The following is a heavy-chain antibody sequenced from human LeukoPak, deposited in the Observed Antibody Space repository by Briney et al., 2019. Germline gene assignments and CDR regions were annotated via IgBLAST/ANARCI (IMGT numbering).Heavy chain of an antibody. V-gene: IGHV1-69*01. CDR1: GGTFGSYA. D-gene: IGHD3-10*01. CDR3: ARDRGEDYYYYYYMDV. CDR2: IIPIFGTA. Sequence: SVKVSCKASGGTFGSYAISWVRQAPGQGLEWMGGIIPIFGTANYAQKFQGRVTITADESTSTAYMELSSLRSEDTAVYYCARDRGEDYYYYYYMDVWGKGTTVTVSS. J-gene: IGHJ6*03.